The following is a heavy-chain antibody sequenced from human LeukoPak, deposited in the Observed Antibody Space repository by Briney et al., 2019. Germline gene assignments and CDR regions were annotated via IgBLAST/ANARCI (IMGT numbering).Heavy chain of an antibody. J-gene: IGHJ4*02. V-gene: IGHV1-3*01. CDR2: INAATANR. CDR3: ARVSDDSGWNFDY. D-gene: IGHD6-19*01. Sequence: ASVKVSCKASGYTFTKFAIHWVRQAPGQRLEWMGWINAATANRKYSQKFQDRVTNTRETSATTAYMELSSLTSEDTAVYYCARVSDDSGWNFDYWGQGTLVTVSS. CDR1: GYTFTKFA.